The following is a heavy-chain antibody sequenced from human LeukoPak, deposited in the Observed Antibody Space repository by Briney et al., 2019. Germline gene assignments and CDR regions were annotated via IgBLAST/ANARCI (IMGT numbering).Heavy chain of an antibody. Sequence: SVKVSCKASGGTFSSYAISWVRQAPGQGLEWMGGIIPIFGTANYAQKFQGRVTISRNTSISTAYMELSSLRSEDTAVYYCARGRSRFDPWGQGTLVTVSS. V-gene: IGHV1-69*05. CDR1: GGTFSSYA. CDR3: ARGRSRFDP. J-gene: IGHJ5*02. CDR2: IIPIFGTA. D-gene: IGHD6-6*01.